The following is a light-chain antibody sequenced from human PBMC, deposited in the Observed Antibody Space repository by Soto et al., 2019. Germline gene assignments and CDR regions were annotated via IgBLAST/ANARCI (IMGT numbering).Light chain of an antibody. Sequence: DFQMTQSPSSLSASVGDRVTITCRASQAISNDVAWYQQKPGKPPNLLISSSSTLQSGVPSRFSGTGYGTDFTFTIANLQPDDVATYYCQKYNSFPPTFGGGTKVDI. CDR1: QAISND. CDR2: SSS. CDR3: QKYNSFPPT. V-gene: IGKV1-27*01. J-gene: IGKJ4*01.